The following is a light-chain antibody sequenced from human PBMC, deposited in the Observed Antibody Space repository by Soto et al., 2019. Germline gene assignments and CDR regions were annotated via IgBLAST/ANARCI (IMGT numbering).Light chain of an antibody. CDR3: QQYDSSIT. Sequence: EIVLTQSPDTLSLSPGESATLSCRASQSVSSSYLAWYQQKPGRAPRLLIYGASSRATGVPDRFSGSGSGTDFILTISRLELEDFAVFYGQQYDSSITFGQGTRLEIE. V-gene: IGKV3-20*01. CDR1: QSVSSSY. CDR2: GAS. J-gene: IGKJ5*01.